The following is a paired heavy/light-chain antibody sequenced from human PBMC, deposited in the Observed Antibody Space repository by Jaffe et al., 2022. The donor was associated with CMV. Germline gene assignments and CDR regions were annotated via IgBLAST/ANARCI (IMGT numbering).Light chain of an antibody. V-gene: IGKV1-8*01. Sequence: AIRMTQSPSSFSASTGDRVTITCRASQGISSYLAWYQQKPGKAPKLLIYAASTLQSGVPSRFSGSGSGTDFTLTISCLQSEDFATYYCQQYYSYPFFGPGTKVDIK. CDR3: QQYYSYPF. CDR2: AAS. J-gene: IGKJ3*01. CDR1: QGISSY.
Heavy chain of an antibody. V-gene: IGHV3-23*04. CDR3: AKPPAAAGTGGYYYYYMDV. Sequence: EVQLVESGGGLVQPGGSLRLSCAASGFTFSSYAMSWVRQAPGKGLEWVSAISGSGGSTYYADSVKGRFTISRDNSKNTLYLQMNSLRAEDTAVYYCAKPPAAAGTGGYYYYYMDVWGKGTTVTVSS. CDR2: ISGSGGST. CDR1: GFTFSSYA. J-gene: IGHJ6*03. D-gene: IGHD6-13*01.